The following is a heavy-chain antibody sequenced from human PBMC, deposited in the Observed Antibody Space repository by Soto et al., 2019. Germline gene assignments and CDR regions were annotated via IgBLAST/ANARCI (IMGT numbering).Heavy chain of an antibody. Sequence: GGSLRLSCAASGFTFSSYAMSWVRQAPGKGLEWVSSISGSGDRTYYADSVKGRFIISRDNSKNTLYVQMNSLRAEDTAVYYCEKVKTWTYLDFWGQGSLVTVYS. CDR2: ISGSGDRT. CDR1: GFTFSSYA. D-gene: IGHD5-12*01. CDR3: EKVKTWTYLDF. V-gene: IGHV3-23*01. J-gene: IGHJ4*02.